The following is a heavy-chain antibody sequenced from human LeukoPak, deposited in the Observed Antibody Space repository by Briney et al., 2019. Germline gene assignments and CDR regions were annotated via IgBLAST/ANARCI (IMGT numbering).Heavy chain of an antibody. CDR2: MNPNSGNT. CDR3: ARAEYYYGSGSPRRFDP. V-gene: IGHV1-8*01. Sequence: ASVKVSCKASGYTFTSYDINWVRQATGQGLEWMGWMNPNSGNTGYAQKFQGRVTMTRNTSISTAYMELSSLRSEDTAVYYCARAEYYYGSGSPRRFDPWGQGTRVTVSS. J-gene: IGHJ5*02. D-gene: IGHD3-10*01. CDR1: GYTFTSYD.